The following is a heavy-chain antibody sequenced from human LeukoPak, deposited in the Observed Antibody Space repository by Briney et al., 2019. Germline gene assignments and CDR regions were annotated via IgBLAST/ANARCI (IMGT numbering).Heavy chain of an antibody. CDR1: GGSISSYY. V-gene: IGHV4-59*01. Sequence: PSETLSLTCAVSGGSISSYYWSWIRQPPGRGLEWIGSIHYSGSTSYNSSLKSRVTISGDTSKTQFSLKLTSVTAADTAVYICARVPDFWSGIYFDSWGQGTLVTVSS. J-gene: IGHJ4*02. CDR3: ARVPDFWSGIYFDS. CDR2: IHYSGST. D-gene: IGHD3-3*01.